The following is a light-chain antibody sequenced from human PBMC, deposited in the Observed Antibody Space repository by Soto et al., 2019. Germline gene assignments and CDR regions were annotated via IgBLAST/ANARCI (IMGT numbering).Light chain of an antibody. CDR3: QQYVSWT. CDR2: GAS. Sequence: EIVLTQSPGTLSVPPGERATLSCRASQSISSNQLAWYQQKPGQAPSLLIYGASSRATGIPDRFSGSGSGTSFTLTIRRLEPEDSAIYYCQQYVSWTFGQGTKVEIK. J-gene: IGKJ1*01. CDR1: QSISSNQ. V-gene: IGKV3-20*01.